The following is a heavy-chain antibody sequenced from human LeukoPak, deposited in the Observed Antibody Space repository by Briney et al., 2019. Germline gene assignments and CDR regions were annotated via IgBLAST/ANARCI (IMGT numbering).Heavy chain of an antibody. CDR3: AKDSAFYYIDV. V-gene: IGHV3-30*02. CDR2: IRYNGNNQ. D-gene: IGHD3-10*01. J-gene: IGHJ6*03. CDR1: GFTFNNYG. Sequence: PGGSLRLSCAASGFTFNNYGMHWVRQAPGKGLEWVAFIRYNGNNQYYADSVKGRFTISRDNSKNTLYLQMNILKGDDTAVYYSAKDSAFYYIDVWGKGTTVIISS.